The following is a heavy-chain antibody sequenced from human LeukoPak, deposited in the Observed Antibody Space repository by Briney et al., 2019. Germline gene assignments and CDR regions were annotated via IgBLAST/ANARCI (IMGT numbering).Heavy chain of an antibody. D-gene: IGHD3-22*01. J-gene: IGHJ3*02. Sequence: EPSETLSLTCTVSGGSISSSSYYWGWIRQPPGKGLEWIGSIYYSGSTYYNPSLKSRVTISVDTSKNQFSLKLSSVTAADTAVYYCARREYASSGYSAFDIWGQGTMVTVSS. CDR2: IYYSGST. CDR1: GGSISSSSYY. CDR3: ARREYASSGYSAFDI. V-gene: IGHV4-39*01.